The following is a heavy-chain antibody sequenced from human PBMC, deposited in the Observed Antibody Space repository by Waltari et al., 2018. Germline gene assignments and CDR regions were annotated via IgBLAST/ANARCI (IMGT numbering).Heavy chain of an antibody. Sequence: EVQLLESGGGLVQPGGSLRLSCAASGFPFSSYAMSWVRQAPGKGLEWVSAISGSGGRTYYADSVKGRFTISRDNSKNTLYLQMNSLRAEDTAVYYCAKDLMLPWLGGYWGQGTLVTVSS. CDR3: AKDLMLPWLGGY. D-gene: IGHD6-19*01. J-gene: IGHJ4*02. CDR1: GFPFSSYA. V-gene: IGHV3-23*01. CDR2: ISGSGGRT.